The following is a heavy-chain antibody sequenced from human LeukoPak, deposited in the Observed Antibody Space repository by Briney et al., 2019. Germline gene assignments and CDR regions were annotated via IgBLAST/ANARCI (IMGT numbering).Heavy chain of an antibody. CDR3: ARDATMIVVVQSGAFDI. V-gene: IGHV1-46*01. J-gene: IGHJ3*02. CDR2: INPSGGST. D-gene: IGHD3-22*01. Sequence: ASVKVSCKASGYTFTSYYMHWVRQAPGQGLEWMGIINPSGGSTSYAQKFQGRVTMTRDMSTSTVYVELSCLRSEDTAVYYCARDATMIVVVQSGAFDIWGQGTMVTVSS. CDR1: GYTFTSYY.